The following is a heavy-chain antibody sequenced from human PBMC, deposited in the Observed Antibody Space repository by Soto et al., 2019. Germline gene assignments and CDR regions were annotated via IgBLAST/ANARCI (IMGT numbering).Heavy chain of an antibody. V-gene: IGHV4-30-4*01. CDR2: SYYSGGS. CDR3: ARLSGYDPAGAADK. CDR1: GASVSSAEHY. D-gene: IGHD5-12*01. Sequence: QVQLQESGLGLVKASQTLSLTCTLSGASVSSAEHYWSWIRQPPGKGLEWIGYSYYSGGSYSNAVIQRRVSISVDTSHNQFSQKLTSVTDADTAVYYCARLSGYDPAGAADKWGQGILVSVSS. J-gene: IGHJ4*02.